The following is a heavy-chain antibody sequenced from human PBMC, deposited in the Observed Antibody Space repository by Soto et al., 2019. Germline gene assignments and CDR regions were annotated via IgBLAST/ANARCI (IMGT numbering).Heavy chain of an antibody. V-gene: IGHV3-11*01. CDR2: ISGSGRTI. D-gene: IGHD3-16*01. CDR1: GIVFSDY. CDR3: ARLPFPWGWFDP. J-gene: IGHJ5*02. Sequence: QVQLVESGGGLVKPGGSLRLSCAASGIVFSDYMSWVRQAPGKGLEWLSYISGSGRTIYSADSVKGRFTISRDNATNSLCLQMNNVRTADTAVYYCARLPFPWGWFDPWGQGTLVTVSS.